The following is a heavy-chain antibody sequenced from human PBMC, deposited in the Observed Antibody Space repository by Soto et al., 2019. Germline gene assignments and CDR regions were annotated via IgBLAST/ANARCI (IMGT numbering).Heavy chain of an antibody. J-gene: IGHJ3*02. D-gene: IGHD5-18*01. CDR3: ARGYSCGRFLGPRSAFDI. Sequence: SETLSLTCTVSGGSISSGGYYWSWIRQHPGKGLEWIGYIYYSGSTYYNPSLKSRVTISVDTSKNQFSLKLSSVTAADTAVYYCARGYSCGRFLGPRSAFDIWGQGTMVTVSS. CDR1: GGSISSGGYY. CDR2: IYYSGST. V-gene: IGHV4-31*03.